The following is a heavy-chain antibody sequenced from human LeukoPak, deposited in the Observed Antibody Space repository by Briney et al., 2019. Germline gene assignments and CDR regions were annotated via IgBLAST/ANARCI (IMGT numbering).Heavy chain of an antibody. CDR2: IYYSGST. J-gene: IGHJ3*02. V-gene: IGHV4-39*02. CDR3: ARETRLHSGSYSNDAFDI. CDR1: GGSISSSSYY. Sequence: SETLSLTCTVSGGSISSSSYYWGWIRQPPGKGLEWIGSIYYSGSTYYNPSLKSRVTISVDTSKNQFSLKLSSVTAADTAVYYCARETRLHSGSYSNDAFDIWGQGTMVTVSS. D-gene: IGHD1-26*01.